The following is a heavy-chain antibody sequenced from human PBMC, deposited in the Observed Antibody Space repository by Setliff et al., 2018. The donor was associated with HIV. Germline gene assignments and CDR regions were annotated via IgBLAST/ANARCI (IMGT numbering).Heavy chain of an antibody. CDR3: ARLCRTRADTAYYNFWSGYRNWFDP. J-gene: IGHJ5*02. CDR1: GGSISSSSYY. D-gene: IGHD3-3*01. V-gene: IGHV4-39*01. Sequence: PSETLSLTCTASGGSISSSSYYWGWIRQPPGKGLEWIGSIYYSGSTYYNPSLKSRVTISVDTSKNQFSLKLSSVTAADTAVYYCARLCRTRADTAYYNFWSGYRNWFDPWGQGTLVTVSS. CDR2: IYYSGST.